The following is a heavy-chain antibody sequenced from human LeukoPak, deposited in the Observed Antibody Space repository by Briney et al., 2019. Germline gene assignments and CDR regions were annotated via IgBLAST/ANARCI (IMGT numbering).Heavy chain of an antibody. CDR1: GYSISSGYY. CDR2: IYYSGST. J-gene: IGHJ4*02. V-gene: IGHV4-38-2*02. CDR3: ARNGRVRRVVKDLFEY. Sequence: SETLSLTCTVSGYSISSGYYWGWIRQPPGKGLEWIGSIYYSGSTYYNPSLKSRVTISVDTSKNQFSLRLSSVTAADTAMYYCARNGRVRRVVKDLFEYWGQGTLVAVSS. D-gene: IGHD3-10*01.